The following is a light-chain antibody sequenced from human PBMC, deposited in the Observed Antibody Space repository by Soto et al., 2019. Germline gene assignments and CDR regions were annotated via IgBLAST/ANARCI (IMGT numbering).Light chain of an antibody. CDR1: QSVSSY. CDR3: QKYGTFWT. Sequence: EVVLTQSPVTLSLSPGERATLSCRASQSVSSYLAWYQQKPGQAPRLLIYDASNRATGIPARFSGSGSGTDFTLTIRRLEPDDFAVYYCQKYGTFWTFGQGTKVDIK. V-gene: IGKV3-11*01. J-gene: IGKJ1*01. CDR2: DAS.